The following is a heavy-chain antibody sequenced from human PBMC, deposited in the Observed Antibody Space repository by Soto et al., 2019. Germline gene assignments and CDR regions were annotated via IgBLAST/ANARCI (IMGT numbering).Heavy chain of an antibody. CDR1: GFTVGDFA. Sequence: GRSLRVSCTASGFTVGDFAMSWVRHATGKGLEWVGFIRSKAYGGTTEYAASVKGRFTISRDDYKSSAYLQMNSLKTEDTAVYYCTRSAGYSCLGSDYWRQGTLDTVSS. CDR3: TRSAGYSCLGSDY. CDR2: IRSKAYGGTT. D-gene: IGHD5-12*01. V-gene: IGHV3-49*04. J-gene: IGHJ4*02.